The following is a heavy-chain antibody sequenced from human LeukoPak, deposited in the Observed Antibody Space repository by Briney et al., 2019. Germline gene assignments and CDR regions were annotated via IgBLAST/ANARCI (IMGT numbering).Heavy chain of an antibody. CDR2: IYYSGST. CDR1: GGSISSSSYY. V-gene: IGHV4-39*07. D-gene: IGHD4-17*01. Sequence: NASETLSLTCTVSGGSISSSSYYWGWIRQPPGKGLEWIGSIYYSGSTYYNPSLKSRVTISVDTSKNQFSLKLSSVTAADTAVYYCARSFYGDYGGIDYWGQGTLVTVSS. J-gene: IGHJ4*02. CDR3: ARSFYGDYGGIDY.